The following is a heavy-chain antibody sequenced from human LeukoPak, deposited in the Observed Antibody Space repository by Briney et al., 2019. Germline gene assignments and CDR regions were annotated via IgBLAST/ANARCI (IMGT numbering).Heavy chain of an antibody. CDR1: GGSISSGGYY. CDR2: IYYSGST. V-gene: IGHV4-61*08. CDR3: ARELSQPGWFDP. J-gene: IGHJ5*02. Sequence: SQTLSLTCTVSGGSISSGGYYWSWIRQPPGKGLEWIGYIYYSGSTNYNPSLKSRVTISVDTSKNQFSLKLSSVTAADTAVYYCARELSQPGWFDPWGQGTLVTVSS.